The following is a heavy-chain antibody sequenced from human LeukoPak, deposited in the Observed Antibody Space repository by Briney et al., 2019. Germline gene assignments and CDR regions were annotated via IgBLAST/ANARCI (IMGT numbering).Heavy chain of an antibody. V-gene: IGHV3-23*01. CDR2: ITGSGGST. J-gene: IGHJ4*02. D-gene: IGHD3-22*01. CDR3: AKEGGYDSSAVFVDS. Sequence: GGSLRLSCAASGFTFSSYAMNWVRQAPGKGLEWVSSITGSGGSTYYADSVKGRFTISRDSSKSTLYLQMNSLRAEDTAVYYCAKEGGYDSSAVFVDSWGQGTLVTVSS. CDR1: GFTFSSYA.